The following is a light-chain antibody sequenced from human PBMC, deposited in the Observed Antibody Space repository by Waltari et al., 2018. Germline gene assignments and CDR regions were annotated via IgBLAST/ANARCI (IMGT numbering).Light chain of an antibody. J-gene: IGKJ4*01. CDR3: QQFYSTSLT. CDR2: WAS. CDR1: QSVSYRANNENY. Sequence: DFLMTHPLDPLAVSLGDRATTNCKSSQSVSYRANNENYLACYHRTPGQPPKLLIYWASTRESGVPDRFSGSASGTDFTLTISSLKAEDVAVYYCQQFYSTSLTVAGGTKVEIK. V-gene: IGKV4-1*01.